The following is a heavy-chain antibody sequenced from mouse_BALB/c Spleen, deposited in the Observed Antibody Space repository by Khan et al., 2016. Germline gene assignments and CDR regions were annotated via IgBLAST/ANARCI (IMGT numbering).Heavy chain of an antibody. CDR1: GYTFTNYG. J-gene: IGHJ3*01. CDR2: INTYTGDP. CDR3: ARPDYGSSRGFAY. D-gene: IGHD1-1*01. Sequence: QIQLVQSGPELKKPGETVRISCKASGYTFTNYGMNWVKQAPGKGLKWMGWINTYTGDPTYADDFKGRFAFSLETSASTAYLQINNLKNEDTATYFSARPDYGSSRGFAYWGQGTLVTVSA. V-gene: IGHV9-3-1*01.